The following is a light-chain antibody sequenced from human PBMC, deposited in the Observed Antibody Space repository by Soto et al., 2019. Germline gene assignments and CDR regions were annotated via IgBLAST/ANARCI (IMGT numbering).Light chain of an antibody. V-gene: IGLV2-14*01. CDR1: SSDVGGYNY. CDR2: EVS. CDR3: SSYTSSSTLI. J-gene: IGLJ2*01. Sequence: QSALTQPASVSGSPGQSITISCTGTSSDVGGYNYVSWYQQPPGTAPKLMIYEVSNRPSGVPDRFSGSKSGNTASLTISGLQAEDEADYYCSSYTSSSTLIFGGGTKL.